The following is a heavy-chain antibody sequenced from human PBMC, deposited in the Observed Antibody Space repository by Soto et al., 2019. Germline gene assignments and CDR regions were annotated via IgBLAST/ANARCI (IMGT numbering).Heavy chain of an antibody. CDR3: ARLVYDTRLNYMYFDF. Sequence: SETLSLTCAVSCVSISSGNWWTWVRQTPQRGLEYIGEIFHDGTANYYPSFERRVAISVDTSKDQFSLKLTSVTAADTAIYFCARLVYDTRLNYMYFDFWGQGALVTVSS. CDR1: CVSISSGNW. D-gene: IGHD2-8*01. V-gene: IGHV4-4*02. J-gene: IGHJ4*02. CDR2: IFHDGTA.